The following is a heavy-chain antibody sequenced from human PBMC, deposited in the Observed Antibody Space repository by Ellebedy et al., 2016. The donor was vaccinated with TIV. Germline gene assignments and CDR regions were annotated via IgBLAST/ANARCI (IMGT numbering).Heavy chain of an antibody. CDR1: GDSISRSNW. D-gene: IGHD3-16*01. Sequence: SETLSLTCAVSGDSISRSNWWSWVRQPPGKGLEWIGEIYHTGSTNYNPSLKSRVTISADKSKNQFSLKLTSVTAADTAIYYCASLPDYRVGFVDAPTVWGHWGQGTLVTVSS. CDR2: IYHTGST. CDR3: ASLPDYRVGFVDAPTVWGH. V-gene: IGHV4-4*02. J-gene: IGHJ4*02.